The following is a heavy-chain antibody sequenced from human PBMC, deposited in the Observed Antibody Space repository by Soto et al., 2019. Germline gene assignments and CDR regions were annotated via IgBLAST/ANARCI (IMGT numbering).Heavy chain of an antibody. CDR2: IYYSGST. Sequence: QVELQESGPGLVKPSETLSLTCTVSGGSISSRSYYWGWIRQPPGKGLEWIGSIYYSGSTDYNPSLKSSITLFVDTSKNQFSLKLSSVTAADTAVYYCARRRDGYNYRSYYFDYWGQGALVTVSS. V-gene: IGHV4-39*01. D-gene: IGHD5-12*01. CDR3: ARRRDGYNYRSYYFDY. J-gene: IGHJ4*02. CDR1: GGSISSRSYY.